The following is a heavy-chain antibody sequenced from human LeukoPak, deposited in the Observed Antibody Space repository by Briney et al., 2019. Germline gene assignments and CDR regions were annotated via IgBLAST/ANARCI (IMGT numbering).Heavy chain of an antibody. CDR3: TRPYSSGWYGTFSI. D-gene: IGHD6-19*01. V-gene: IGHV4-59*01. CDR2: VFHSGST. Sequence: PSETLSLTCTASGGSITSYYWGWIRQPPGKGLEWIGHVFHSGSTNYNPSLKSRVTISVDTSKNQFSLKLSSVTAADTAVYYCTRPYSSGWYGTFSIWGQGTMVTVSS. J-gene: IGHJ3*02. CDR1: GGSITSYY.